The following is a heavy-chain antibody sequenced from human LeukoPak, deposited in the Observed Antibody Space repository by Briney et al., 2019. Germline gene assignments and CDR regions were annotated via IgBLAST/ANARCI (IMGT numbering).Heavy chain of an antibody. Sequence: PSETLSLTCTVSGGSISSGDYYWSWIRQPPGKGLEWIGYIYYSGSTYYNPSLKSRVTISVDTSKNQFSLKLSSVTAADTAVYYCARADYGSGSYYKYWGQGTLVTVSS. D-gene: IGHD3-10*01. J-gene: IGHJ4*02. CDR1: GGSISSGDYY. CDR2: IYYSGST. V-gene: IGHV4-30-4*08. CDR3: ARADYGSGSYYKY.